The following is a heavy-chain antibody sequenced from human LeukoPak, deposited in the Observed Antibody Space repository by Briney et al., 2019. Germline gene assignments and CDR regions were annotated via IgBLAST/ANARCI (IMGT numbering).Heavy chain of an antibody. Sequence: GASVKVSCKASGGTFSSYAISWVRQAPGQGLEWMGGIIPIFGTANYAQKFQGRVTITADESTSTAYMELSSLRSEDTAVYYCARRGRRDGYNYCSYWGQGTLVTVSS. D-gene: IGHD5-24*01. CDR2: IIPIFGTA. V-gene: IGHV1-69*13. J-gene: IGHJ4*02. CDR3: ARRGRRDGYNYCSY. CDR1: GGTFSSYA.